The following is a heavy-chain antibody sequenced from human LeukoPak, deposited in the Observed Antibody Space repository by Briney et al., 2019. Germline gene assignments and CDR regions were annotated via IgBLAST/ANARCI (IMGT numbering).Heavy chain of an antibody. D-gene: IGHD3-10*01. CDR1: GFTFSGYA. Sequence: PGGSLRLSCAVSGFTFSGYAMSWVRQAPGKGLEWVSVISGSGGSTYRADSVKGRFTISRDNSKNTLYLQMNSLRAEDTAVYYCAKSLRGRETSSFDYWGQGTLVTVSS. V-gene: IGHV3-23*01. J-gene: IGHJ4*02. CDR3: AKSLRGRETSSFDY. CDR2: ISGSGGST.